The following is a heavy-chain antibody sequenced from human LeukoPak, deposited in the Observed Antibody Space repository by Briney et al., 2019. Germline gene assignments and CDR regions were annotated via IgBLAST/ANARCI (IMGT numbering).Heavy chain of an antibody. CDR1: GFTFSSYG. CDR2: IRYDGSNK. J-gene: IGHJ4*02. V-gene: IGHV3-30*02. CDR3: ATPLKGLRYYEGFY. Sequence: GGSLRLSCAASGFTFSSYGMHWVRQAPGKGLEWVAFIRYDGSNKYYADSVKGRFTISRDNSKNTLYLQMSSLRAEDTAVYYCATPLKGLRYYEGFYWGQGTLVTVSS. D-gene: IGHD3-9*01.